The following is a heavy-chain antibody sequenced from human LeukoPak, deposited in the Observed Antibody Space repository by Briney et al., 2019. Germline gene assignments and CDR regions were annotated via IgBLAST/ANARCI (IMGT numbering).Heavy chain of an antibody. Sequence: SETLSLTCTVSGGSISSSGYYWGWIRQPPGKGLEWIGSIFYSGSTYYNSSLKSRVTISVDTSKNQFSRNLTSVTASDTAVYYCARRRNWTASPFDYWGQGTLVTVSS. CDR1: GGSISSSGYY. D-gene: IGHD1-1*01. J-gene: IGHJ4*02. CDR2: IFYSGST. V-gene: IGHV4-39*01. CDR3: ARRRNWTASPFDY.